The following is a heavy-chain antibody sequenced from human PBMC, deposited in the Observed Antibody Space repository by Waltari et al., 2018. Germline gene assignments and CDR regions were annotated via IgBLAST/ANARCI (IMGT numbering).Heavy chain of an antibody. J-gene: IGHJ6*02. D-gene: IGHD3-10*01. CDR1: GYTFTSYD. CDR2: MNPNSGNT. V-gene: IGHV1-8*01. CDR3: ARAPYYYGSGSYYSHGMDV. Sequence: QVQLVQSGAEVKKPGASVKVSCQASGYTFTSYDINWVLQATGHGLEWMGWMNPNSGNTGYAQKFQGRVTMTRNTSISTAYMELSSLRSEDTAVYYCARAPYYYGSGSYYSHGMDVWGQGTTVTVSS.